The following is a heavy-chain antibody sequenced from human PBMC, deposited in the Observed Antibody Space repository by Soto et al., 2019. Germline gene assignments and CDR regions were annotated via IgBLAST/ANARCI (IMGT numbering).Heavy chain of an antibody. D-gene: IGHD3-10*01. CDR1: GFTFSNAW. CDR3: TRYGSGSYLTYYYYYGMDV. Sequence: GGSLRLSCAASGFTFSNAWMNWVRQAPGKGLEWVGRIKSKTDGGTTDYAAPVKGRFTISRDDSKNTLYLQMNSLKTEDTAVYYCTRYGSGSYLTYYYYYGMDVWGQGTTVTVSS. V-gene: IGHV3-15*07. CDR2: IKSKTDGGTT. J-gene: IGHJ6*02.